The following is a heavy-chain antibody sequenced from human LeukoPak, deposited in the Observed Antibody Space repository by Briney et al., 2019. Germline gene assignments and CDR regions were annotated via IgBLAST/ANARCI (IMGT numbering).Heavy chain of an antibody. Sequence: PSETLSLTCTVSGGSISSYYWSWIRQPPGKGLEWIGYIYYSGSTNYNPSLKSRVTISVDTSKNQFSLKLSSVTAADTAVYYCARQGLVAATPLDYWGQGTLVTVSS. J-gene: IGHJ4*02. CDR3: ARQGLVAATPLDY. D-gene: IGHD2-15*01. CDR1: GGSISSYY. V-gene: IGHV4-59*08. CDR2: IYYSGST.